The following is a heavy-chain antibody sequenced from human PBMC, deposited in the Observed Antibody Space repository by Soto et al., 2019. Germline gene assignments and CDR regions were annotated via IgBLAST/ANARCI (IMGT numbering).Heavy chain of an antibody. V-gene: IGHV4-59*01. Sequence: SETLSLTCTVSGGSISSYYLSWIRQPPGKGLEWIGYIYYSGSTNYNPSLKSRVTISVDTSKNQFSLKLSSVTAADTAVYYCARVGYSYGYDYWGQGTLVTVYS. CDR1: GGSISSYY. CDR2: IYYSGST. J-gene: IGHJ4*02. CDR3: ARVGYSYGYDY. D-gene: IGHD5-18*01.